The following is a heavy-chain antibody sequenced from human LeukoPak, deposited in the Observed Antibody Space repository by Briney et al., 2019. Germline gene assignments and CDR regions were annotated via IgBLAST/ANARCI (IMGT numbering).Heavy chain of an antibody. V-gene: IGHV4-59*01. D-gene: IGHD4-17*01. CDR3: ARKRSEYGYYGMDV. J-gene: IGHJ6*02. CDR2: IYYSGST. CDR1: GGSFSSYY. Sequence: SETLSLTCTVSGGSFSSYYWSWIRQPPGKGLEWIGDIYYSGSTNYNPSLKSRVTISVDTSKNQFSLKLSSVTAVGTAVYYCARKRSEYGYYGMDVWGQGTTVTVSS.